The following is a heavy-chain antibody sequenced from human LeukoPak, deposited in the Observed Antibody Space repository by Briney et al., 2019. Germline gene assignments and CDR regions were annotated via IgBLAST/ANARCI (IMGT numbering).Heavy chain of an antibody. Sequence: GGSLRLSCAASGFTFSSYAMSWVRQAPGKGLEWVSAISGSGGSTYYADSVKGRFTISRDNAKNSLYLQMNSLRAEDTALYYCAKDIFSRSTAAFDIWGQGTMVTVSS. CDR2: ISGSGGST. D-gene: IGHD1-1*01. J-gene: IGHJ3*02. V-gene: IGHV3-23*01. CDR3: AKDIFSRSTAAFDI. CDR1: GFTFSSYA.